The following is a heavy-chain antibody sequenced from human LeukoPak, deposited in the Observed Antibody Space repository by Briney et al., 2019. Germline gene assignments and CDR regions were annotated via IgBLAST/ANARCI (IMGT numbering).Heavy chain of an antibody. V-gene: IGHV1-3*01. CDR3: ARDRVSLYPAYSSSWLTLDY. CDR1: GYTFITYA. Sequence: ASVKVSCKASGYTFITYAMHWVRQAPGQSLEWMGWINAGNGNIKYSQKFQGRVTMTTDTSTSTAYMELRSLRSDDTAVYYCARDRVSLYPAYSSSWLTLDYWGQGTLVTVSS. J-gene: IGHJ4*02. CDR2: INAGNGNI. D-gene: IGHD6-13*01.